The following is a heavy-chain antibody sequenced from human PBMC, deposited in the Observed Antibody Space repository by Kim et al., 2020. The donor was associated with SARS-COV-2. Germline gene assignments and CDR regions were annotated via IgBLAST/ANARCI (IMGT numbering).Heavy chain of an antibody. J-gene: IGHJ3*01. CDR2: IISEAAGGTT. CDR1: GVSFTNAW. Sequence: GGSLRLSCVASGVSFTNAWMSWVRQAPGKGLEWVGRIISEAAGGTTAYAAPVRGRFTISRDDSKNTAYLDMDSLKTEDTAVHYCTTDPGDA. V-gene: IGHV3-15*01. CDR3: TTDPGDA.